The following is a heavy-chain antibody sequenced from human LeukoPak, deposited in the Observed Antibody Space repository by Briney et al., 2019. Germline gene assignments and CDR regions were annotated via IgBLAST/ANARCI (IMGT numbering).Heavy chain of an antibody. CDR1: GFTFSSYS. V-gene: IGHV3-21*01. CDR3: ARDPIPAYCGGDCYRPLDY. CDR2: ISSSSSYI. Sequence: PGGSLRLSCAASGFTFSSYSMNWVRQAPGKGLEWVSSISSSSSYIYHADSVKGRFTISRDNAKNSLYLQMNSLRAEDTAVYYCARDPIPAYCGGDCYRPLDYWGQGTLVTVSS. J-gene: IGHJ4*02. D-gene: IGHD2-21*02.